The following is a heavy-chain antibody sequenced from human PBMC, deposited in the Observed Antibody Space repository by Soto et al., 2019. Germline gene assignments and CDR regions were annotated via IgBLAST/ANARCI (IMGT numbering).Heavy chain of an antibody. CDR2: ISYDGSNI. CDR3: ARDRSDYGGNSFDY. V-gene: IGHV3-30-3*01. J-gene: IGHJ4*02. D-gene: IGHD4-17*01. Sequence: QVQLVESGGGVVQPGRSLRLSCAASGFTFSSYAMHWVRQAPGKGLEWVAVISYDGSNIYYADSVKGRFTISRDNSKNTLYLQMNSLRAEDTAVYYCARDRSDYGGNSFDYWGQGTLVTVSS. CDR1: GFTFSSYA.